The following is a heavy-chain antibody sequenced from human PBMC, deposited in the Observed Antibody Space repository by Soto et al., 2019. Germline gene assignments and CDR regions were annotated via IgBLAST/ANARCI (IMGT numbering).Heavy chain of an antibody. D-gene: IGHD2-2*01. CDR3: ARDFSSKPAARTFVSY. J-gene: IGHJ4*02. CDR1: GFTLSNNY. Sequence: GGSLRLSCAASGFTLSNNYMSWVRQAPGKGLEWVSVIYTDGTTYYADYVKGRFNICRDNSKPTLYLQINSLRAEDTAVYYCARDFSSKPAARTFVSYWAQGPLVTVSS. V-gene: IGHV3-53*01. CDR2: IYTDGTT.